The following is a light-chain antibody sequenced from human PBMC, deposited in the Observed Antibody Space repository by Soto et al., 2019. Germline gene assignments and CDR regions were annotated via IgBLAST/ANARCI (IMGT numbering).Light chain of an antibody. J-gene: IGKJ1*01. CDR1: QSISSR. CDR2: DAS. CDR3: QQYNSYS. Sequence: DIQMTQSPATLSASVGDRVTITCRASQSISSRLAWYQQRPGKAPNLLISDASSLESGVPSRFSGSGSGTEFTLTISSLQPDDFATYYCQQYNSYSFGQGTKVDIK. V-gene: IGKV1-5*01.